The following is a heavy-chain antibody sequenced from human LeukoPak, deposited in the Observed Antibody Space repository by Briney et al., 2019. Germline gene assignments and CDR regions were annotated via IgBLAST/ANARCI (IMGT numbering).Heavy chain of an antibody. CDR2: ISGSGGST. Sequence: GGSLRLSCAASGFTFSSYAMSWVRQAPGKGLEWVSAISGSGGSTYYADSVKGRFTISRDNSKNTLYLQMNSLRAEDTAAYYCAKGSPWELLLGYFDYWGQGTLVTVSS. CDR1: GFTFSSYA. V-gene: IGHV3-23*01. J-gene: IGHJ4*02. D-gene: IGHD1-26*01. CDR3: AKGSPWELLLGYFDY.